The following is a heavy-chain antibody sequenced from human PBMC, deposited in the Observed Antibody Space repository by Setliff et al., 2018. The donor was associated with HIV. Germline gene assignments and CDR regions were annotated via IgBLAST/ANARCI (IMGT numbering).Heavy chain of an antibody. V-gene: IGHV1-69*04. D-gene: IGHD5-18*01. CDR3: ARDGQLNY. CDR2: ILPIFNKV. CDR1: GGSFSSYA. J-gene: IGHJ4*02. Sequence: GASVKVSCKASGGSFSSYALHWVRQAPGQGLEWMGNILPIFNKVNYAQKFRGRVTITADKSTSTAYMELSSLRSEDTAVYYCARDGQLNYWGQGTLVTVSS.